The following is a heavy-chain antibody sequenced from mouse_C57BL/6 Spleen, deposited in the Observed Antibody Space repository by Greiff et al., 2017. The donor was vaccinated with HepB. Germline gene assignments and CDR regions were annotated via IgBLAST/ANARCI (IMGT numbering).Heavy chain of an antibody. Sequence: QVQLQQSGPELVKPGASVKISCKASGYAFSSSWMNWVKQRPGKGLEWIGRIYPGDGDTNYNGKFKGKATLTADKSSSPAYMQLSSLTSEDSAVYFCAREEYSNYVWFAYWGQGTLVTVSA. V-gene: IGHV1-82*01. D-gene: IGHD2-5*01. CDR3: AREEYSNYVWFAY. CDR2: IYPGDGDT. J-gene: IGHJ3*01. CDR1: GYAFSSSW.